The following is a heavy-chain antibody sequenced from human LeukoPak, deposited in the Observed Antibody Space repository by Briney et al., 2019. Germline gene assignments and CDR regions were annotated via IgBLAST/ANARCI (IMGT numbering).Heavy chain of an antibody. J-gene: IGHJ3*02. Sequence: PGGSLRLSCAASGFTFRSYGMSWVRQAPGKGLVWVSRINSDGSSTSYADSVKGRFTISRDNAKNTLYLQMNSLRAEDTAVYYCARPIPYGDYAYGDAFDIWGQGTMVTVSS. CDR2: INSDGSST. V-gene: IGHV3-74*01. CDR3: ARPIPYGDYAYGDAFDI. CDR1: GFTFRSYG. D-gene: IGHD4-17*01.